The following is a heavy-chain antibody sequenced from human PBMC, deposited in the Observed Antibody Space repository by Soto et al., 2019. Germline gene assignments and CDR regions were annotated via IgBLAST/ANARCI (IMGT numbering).Heavy chain of an antibody. V-gene: IGHV1-69*01. D-gene: IGHD3-9*01. CDR1: GGTFSSYA. CDR2: IIPIFGTA. CDR3: ARDVHDRAGFDP. Sequence: QVQLVQSGAEVTKPGSSVKVSCKASGGTFSSYAISWVRQAPGQGLEWMGGIIPIFGTANYAQKFQGRVTITADESTSTADMELSSPRSEDKAVYDWARDVHDRAGFDPWCQGTLVTVAS. J-gene: IGHJ5*02.